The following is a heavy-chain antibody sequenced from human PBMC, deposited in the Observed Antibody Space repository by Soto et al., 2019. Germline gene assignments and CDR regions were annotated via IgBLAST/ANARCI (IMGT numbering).Heavy chain of an antibody. Sequence: QVQLVQSGAEVKKPGASVKVSCKASGYTFSNYDVNWVRLATGQGPEWMGGMNPKCGTTVYAQKSQGRVTLTRNTSRSTVYMELSSLTSEDTAVYHCATCTSSYFTSRSQLADWGQGTLVTVSS. CDR3: ATCTSSYFTSRSQLAD. V-gene: IGHV1-8*01. CDR1: GYTFSNYD. J-gene: IGHJ4*02. CDR2: MNPKCGTT. D-gene: IGHD2-2*01.